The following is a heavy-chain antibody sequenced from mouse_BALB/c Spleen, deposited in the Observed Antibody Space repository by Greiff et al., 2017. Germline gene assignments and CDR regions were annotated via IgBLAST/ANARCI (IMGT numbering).Heavy chain of an antibody. Sequence: QVQLQQSGAELVKPGASVKLSCKASGYTFTSYYMYWVKQRPGQGLEWIGEINPSNGGTNFNEKFKSKATLTVDKSSSTAYMQLSSLTSEDSAVYYCTRIYYGYDWFADWGQGTLVTVSA. J-gene: IGHJ3*01. CDR3: TRIYYGYDWFAD. D-gene: IGHD2-2*01. CDR1: GYTFTSYY. CDR2: INPSNGGT. V-gene: IGHV1S81*02.